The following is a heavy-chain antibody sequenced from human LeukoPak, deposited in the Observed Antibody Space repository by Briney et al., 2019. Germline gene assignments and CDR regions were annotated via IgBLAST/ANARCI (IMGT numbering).Heavy chain of an antibody. CDR3: ARDRLYQSLDY. CDR2: INQDGSEK. V-gene: IGHV3-7*01. J-gene: IGHJ4*02. D-gene: IGHD4/OR15-4a*01. CDR1: GFTFSSYW. Sequence: GGSLRLSCAASGFTFSSYWMSWVLQAPGKGLEWVANINQDGSEKYYVGSVKGRLTISRDNAKNSLYLQMNSPRAEDTAVYYCARDRLYQSLDYWGQGTLVTVSS.